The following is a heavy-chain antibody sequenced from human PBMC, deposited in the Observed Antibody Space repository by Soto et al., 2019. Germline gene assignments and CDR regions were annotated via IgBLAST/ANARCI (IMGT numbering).Heavy chain of an antibody. CDR3: AKDLYGGNPRPPHNWFDP. Sequence: PGGSLRLSCAASGCTFSSYAMSWVRQAPGKGLEWVSAISGSGGSTYYADSVKGRFTISRDNSKNTLYLQMNSLRAEDTAVYYCAKDLYGGNPRPPHNWFDPWGQGTLVTVSS. J-gene: IGHJ5*02. V-gene: IGHV3-23*01. D-gene: IGHD4-17*01. CDR1: GCTFSSYA. CDR2: ISGSGGST.